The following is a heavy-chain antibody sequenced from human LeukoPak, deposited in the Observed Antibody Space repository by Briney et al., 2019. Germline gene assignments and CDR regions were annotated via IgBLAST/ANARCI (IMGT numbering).Heavy chain of an antibody. CDR1: GFTVNTNY. V-gene: IGHV3-53*01. Sequence: GGSLRLSCAASGFTVNTNYVSWVRQAPGKGLEWVSVTYSGGSTYYADSVKGRFTISRDNSKNTLYLQMNSLKTEDTAVYYCSRVRSWFGFGDYWGQGTLVTVSS. CDR2: TYSGGST. D-gene: IGHD3-10*01. CDR3: SRVRSWFGFGDY. J-gene: IGHJ4*02.